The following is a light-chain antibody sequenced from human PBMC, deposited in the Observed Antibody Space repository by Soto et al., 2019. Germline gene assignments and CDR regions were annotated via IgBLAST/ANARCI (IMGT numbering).Light chain of an antibody. J-gene: IGKJ1*01. Sequence: DIQMTQSPSTLSASVGDRVTITCRASQSISSWLAWYQQKPGKAPKLLIYDASSLESGVPSRFCGSVSGTEFTLTISSLQPDDFATYYCQQYRTFGQGTKVDIK. CDR1: QSISSW. V-gene: IGKV1-5*01. CDR2: DAS. CDR3: QQYRT.